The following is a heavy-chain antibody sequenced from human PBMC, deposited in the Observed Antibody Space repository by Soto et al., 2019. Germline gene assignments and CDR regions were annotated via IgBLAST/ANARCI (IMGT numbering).Heavy chain of an antibody. Sequence: GGSLRLSCAASGFTFSSYSMNWVRQAPGKGLEWLSFISSGSSTIHYTDSVKGRFTISRDNAKDSLYLQMNSLRDEDTAVYYCARELQIFGAVIRYYYSMDVWGQGTTVTVSS. CDR1: GFTFSSYS. CDR3: ARELQIFGAVIRYYYSMDV. CDR2: ISSGSSTI. J-gene: IGHJ6*02. V-gene: IGHV3-48*02. D-gene: IGHD3-3*01.